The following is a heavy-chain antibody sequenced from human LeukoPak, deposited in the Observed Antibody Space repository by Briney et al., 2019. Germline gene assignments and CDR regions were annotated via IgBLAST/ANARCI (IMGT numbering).Heavy chain of an antibody. D-gene: IGHD2-21*01. J-gene: IGHJ3*02. CDR1: GFTFSTYS. Sequence: GGSLRLSCVASGFTFSTYSINWIRQAPGKGLEWISDITSDSSAMSYADSVKGRFTISRDNAKYSLYLHMNSLSDEDTAMYFCVRDLLWAFDIWGQGTMVTVSS. V-gene: IGHV3-48*02. CDR2: ITSDSSAM. CDR3: VRDLLWAFDI.